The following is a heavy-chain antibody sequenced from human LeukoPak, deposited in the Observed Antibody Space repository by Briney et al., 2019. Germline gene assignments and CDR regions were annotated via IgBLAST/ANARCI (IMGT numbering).Heavy chain of an antibody. CDR2: IYYTGNT. V-gene: IGHV4-59*01. Sequence: SETLSLTCTVSGGSITSYYWSWIRQPPGKGLEWIGYIYYTGNTNYNPSLKSRVTISVDTSRNQFSLKLSSVTAEDTAVYYCARGLLGTRAFDIWGQGTMVTVSS. J-gene: IGHJ3*02. CDR1: GGSITSYY. CDR3: ARGLLGTRAFDI. D-gene: IGHD1-1*01.